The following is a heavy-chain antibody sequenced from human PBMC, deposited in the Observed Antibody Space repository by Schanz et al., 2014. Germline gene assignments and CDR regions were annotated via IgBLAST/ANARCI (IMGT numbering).Heavy chain of an antibody. CDR1: GFTFSSYA. V-gene: IGHV3-33*08. D-gene: IGHD3-10*01. J-gene: IGHJ3*02. Sequence: VQLVESGGGLVQPGGSLRLSCAGSGFTFSSYAMSWVRQTPGKGLEWVALISYDGSSKNHADSVQGRFTISRDNSKNALYLQMDSLRAEDTAVYYCARGIITMVRGGDVGAFDNRGQGTMVTVSS. CDR2: ISYDGSSK. CDR3: ARGIITMVRGGDVGAFDN.